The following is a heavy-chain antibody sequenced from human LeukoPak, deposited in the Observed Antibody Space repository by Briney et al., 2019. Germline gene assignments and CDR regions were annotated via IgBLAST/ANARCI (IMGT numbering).Heavy chain of an antibody. V-gene: IGHV3-30-3*01. CDR3: AGVLWFGESALDY. D-gene: IGHD3-10*01. CDR2: ISYDGSNK. CDR1: GFTLSSYA. J-gene: IGHJ4*02. Sequence: GGSLRLSCAASGFTLSSYAMHWVRQAPGKGLEWVAVISYDGSNKYYADSVEGRFTISRDNSKNTLYLQMNSLRAEDTAVYYCAGVLWFGESALDYWGQGTLVTVSS.